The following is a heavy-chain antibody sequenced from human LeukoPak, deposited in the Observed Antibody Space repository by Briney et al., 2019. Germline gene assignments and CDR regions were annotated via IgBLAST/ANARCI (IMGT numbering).Heavy chain of an antibody. CDR3: AREAEVWGSFRYFDS. CDR1: GYTFISYT. J-gene: IGHJ5*01. D-gene: IGHD3-16*02. CDR2: ISPYNDNT. V-gene: IGHV1-18*01. Sequence: ASVKVSCKASGYTFISYTISWVRQAPGQGLEWMGWISPYNDNTDYAQKFQGRVSMTTDTATRTAYMELRSLRSDDTAVYYRAREAEVWGSFRYFDSWGQGTLVTVSS.